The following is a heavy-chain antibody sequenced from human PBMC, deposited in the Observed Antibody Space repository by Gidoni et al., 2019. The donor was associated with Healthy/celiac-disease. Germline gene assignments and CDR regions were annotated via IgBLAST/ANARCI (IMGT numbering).Heavy chain of an antibody. CDR2: ISYDGSNK. V-gene: IGHV3-30*04. CDR3: ARDPGYSYGYALDY. CDR1: GFTFSSYA. J-gene: IGHJ4*02. D-gene: IGHD5-18*01. Sequence: QVPLVESGGGVVQPGRSLRLSCAASGFTFSSYAMHWVRQAPGKGLEWVAVISYDGSNKYYADSVKGRFTISRDNSKNTLYLQMNSLRAEDTAVYYCARDPGYSYGYALDYWGQGTLVTVSS.